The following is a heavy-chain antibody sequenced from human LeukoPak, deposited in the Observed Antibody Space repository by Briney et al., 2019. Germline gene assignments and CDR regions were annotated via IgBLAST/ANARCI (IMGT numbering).Heavy chain of an antibody. Sequence: ASVKVSCKASGYTFTSYGISWVRQAPGQGLEWMGWISGYNGNTNSAQKLQGRVSMTTDTSTSTAYMELRSLRSDDTAVYYCARDHAYYYDSSGYEQYFQHWGQGTLVTVSS. J-gene: IGHJ1*01. CDR2: ISGYNGNT. CDR3: ARDHAYYYDSSGYEQYFQH. D-gene: IGHD3-22*01. V-gene: IGHV1-18*01. CDR1: GYTFTSYG.